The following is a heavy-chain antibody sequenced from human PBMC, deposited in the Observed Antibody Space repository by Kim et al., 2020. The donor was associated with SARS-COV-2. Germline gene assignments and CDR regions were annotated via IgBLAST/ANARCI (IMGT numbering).Heavy chain of an antibody. D-gene: IGHD3-3*01. V-gene: IGHV4-59*13. CDR1: GGSISSYY. CDR3: ARELSGAGY. Sequence: SETLSLTCTVSGGSISSYYWSWIRQPPGKGLEWIGYIYYSGSTNYNPSLKSRVTISVDTSKNQFSLKLSSVTAADTAVYYCARELSGAGYWGQGTLVTVSS. CDR2: IYYSGST. J-gene: IGHJ4*02.